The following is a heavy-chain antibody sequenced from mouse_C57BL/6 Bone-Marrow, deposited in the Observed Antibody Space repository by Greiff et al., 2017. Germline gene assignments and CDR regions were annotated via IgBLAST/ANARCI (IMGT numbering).Heavy chain of an antibody. V-gene: IGHV5-6*01. Sequence: EVQVVESGGDLVKPGGSLKLSCAASGFTFSSYDMSWVRQTPDKRLEWVATISSGGGYTYYPDSVKGRCTISIDNAKNTLYLQLSSLKSEDTARYYCARGPSVEKAYWGQGTLVTVSA. CDR3: ARGPSVEKAY. CDR2: ISSGGGYT. D-gene: IGHD1-1*01. CDR1: GFTFSSYD. J-gene: IGHJ3*01.